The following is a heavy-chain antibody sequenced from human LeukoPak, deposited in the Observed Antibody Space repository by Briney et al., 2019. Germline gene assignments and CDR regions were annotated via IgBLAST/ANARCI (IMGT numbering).Heavy chain of an antibody. CDR1: GGSISSSGYS. CDR3: AREGDDILTGYSFNAFDI. J-gene: IGHJ3*02. CDR2: FYTSGSS. V-gene: IGHV4-39*06. Sequence: SETLSLTCAVSGGSISSSGYSWSWIRQPPGKGLEWIGRFYTSGSSNYNPSLQSRVTMSVDTSKNQFPLKLSSVTAADTAIYYCAREGDDILTGYSFNAFDIWGQGTMVTVSS. D-gene: IGHD3-9*01.